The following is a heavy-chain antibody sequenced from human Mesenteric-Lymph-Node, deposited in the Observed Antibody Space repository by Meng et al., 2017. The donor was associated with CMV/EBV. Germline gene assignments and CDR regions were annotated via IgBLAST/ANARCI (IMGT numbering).Heavy chain of an antibody. J-gene: IGHJ4*02. CDR2: IGTAGDT. Sequence: GESLKISCAASGFTFSSYDMHWVRQATGKGLEWVSAIGTAGDTYYPGSVKGRFTISRENAKNSLYLQMNSLRAGDTAVYYCARGGWELQEGFADYWGQGTLVTVSS. CDR1: GFTFSSYD. V-gene: IGHV3-13*01. CDR3: ARGGWELQEGFADY. D-gene: IGHD1-26*01.